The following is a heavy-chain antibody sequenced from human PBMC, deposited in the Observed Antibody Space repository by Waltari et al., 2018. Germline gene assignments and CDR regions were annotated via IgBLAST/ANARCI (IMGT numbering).Heavy chain of an antibody. CDR3: ARVLRHATGWYWVFDH. D-gene: IGHD6-19*01. CDR2: VSYNGGKQ. Sequence: QVHLVESGGGVVQPGRSLKLSCAVSGFQFSDYDMHWVRLIPGQGLEWGAGVSYNGGKQYYSDSVRGRFSTSRDNSKNTAFLQMSSLRSNDTAVYYCARVLRHATGWYWVFDHWGQGTLVTVSS. CDR1: GFQFSDYD. J-gene: IGHJ4*02. V-gene: IGHV3-30-3*01.